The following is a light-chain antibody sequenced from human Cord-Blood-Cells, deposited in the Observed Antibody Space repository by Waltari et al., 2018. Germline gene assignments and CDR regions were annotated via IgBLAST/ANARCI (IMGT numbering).Light chain of an antibody. J-gene: IGLJ1*01. Sequence: SYVLTQPPSVSVAPGQTARITCGGNNIGSKSVHWYQQKPGQAPVLVIYYDSDRPSESPGRFSGSNAGDTAALTSRRVEAGDEADYYCQVWDSSSDHPYVFGTGTKVTVL. CDR2: YDS. CDR1: NIGSKS. V-gene: IGLV3-21*04. CDR3: QVWDSSSDHPYV.